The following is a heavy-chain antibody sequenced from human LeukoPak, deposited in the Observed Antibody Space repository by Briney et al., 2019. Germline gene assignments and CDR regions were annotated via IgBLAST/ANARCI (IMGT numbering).Heavy chain of an antibody. D-gene: IGHD2-21*02. CDR3: AKATRGVTAIHFDY. V-gene: IGHV3-23*01. CDR1: GFTFSSWW. CDR2: ISGSGGST. Sequence: GGSLRLSCAASGFTFSSWWMSWVRQAPGKGLEWVSAISGSGGSTYYADSVKGRFTISRDNSKNTLYLQMNSLRAEDTAVYYCAKATRGVTAIHFDYWGQGTLVTVSS. J-gene: IGHJ4*02.